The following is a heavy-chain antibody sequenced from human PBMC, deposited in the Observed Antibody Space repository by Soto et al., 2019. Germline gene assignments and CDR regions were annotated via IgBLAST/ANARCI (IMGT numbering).Heavy chain of an antibody. CDR3: ARDYDSIGNWFDP. CDR1: GGNIIISG. J-gene: IGHJ5*02. Sequence: SVTLYLSRTVCGGNIIISGLSWIRQPPGKGLEWIGYIYYSGSTNYNPSLKSRVTISVDTSKNQFSLKLSSVTAADTAVYYCARDYDSIGNWFDPWGQGTLVTVS. D-gene: IGHD3-3*01. CDR2: IYYSGST. V-gene: IGHV4-59*01.